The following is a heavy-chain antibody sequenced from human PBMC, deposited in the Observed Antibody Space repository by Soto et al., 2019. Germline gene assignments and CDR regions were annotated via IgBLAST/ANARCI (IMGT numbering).Heavy chain of an antibody. D-gene: IGHD1-26*01. CDR2: IYYSGST. CDR3: ARTASSGSYYGSLLVDH. V-gene: IGHV4-61*08. J-gene: IGHJ5*02. Sequence: SETLSLTCTVSGGSISSGGYYWSWIRQHPGKGLEWIGYIYYSGSTNYNPSLKSRVTISVDTSKNQFSLKLSSVTAADTAVYYCARTASSGSYYGSLLVDHWGQGTLVTVSS. CDR1: GGSISSGGYY.